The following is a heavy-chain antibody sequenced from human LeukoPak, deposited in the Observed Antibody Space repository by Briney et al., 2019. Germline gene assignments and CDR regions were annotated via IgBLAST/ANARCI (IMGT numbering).Heavy chain of an antibody. CDR3: AKDDYYDTSGYRD. V-gene: IGHV3-66*01. Sequence: QSGGSLRLSCAASGFTVSSNYMSWVRQAPGKGLEWVSVIYSGGRTYYADSVKGRFTISRDNSKNTLYLQMNSLRAEDTAVYYCAKDDYYDTSGYRDWGQGTLVTVSS. CDR1: GFTVSSNY. CDR2: IYSGGRT. J-gene: IGHJ4*02. D-gene: IGHD3-22*01.